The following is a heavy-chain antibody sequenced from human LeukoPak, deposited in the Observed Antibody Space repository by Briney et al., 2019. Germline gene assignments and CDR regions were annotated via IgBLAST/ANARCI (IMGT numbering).Heavy chain of an antibody. V-gene: IGHV1-18*01. CDR2: ISAYNGNT. CDR1: GYTFTSYG. Sequence: APVKVSCKASGYTFTSYGISWVRQAPGQGLGWMGCISAYNGNTNYAQKLQGRVTMTTDTSTSTAYMELRSLRSDDTAVYYCARVLITILSSSSSYFDYWGQGTLVTVSS. CDR3: ARVLITILSSSSSYFDY. D-gene: IGHD6-6*01. J-gene: IGHJ4*02.